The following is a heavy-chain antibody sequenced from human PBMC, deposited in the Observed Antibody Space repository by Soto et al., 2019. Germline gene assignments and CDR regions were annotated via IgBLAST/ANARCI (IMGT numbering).Heavy chain of an antibody. V-gene: IGHV3-30-3*01. CDR2: ISDDGSNK. Sequence: QVQLVESGGGVVQPGRSLRLSCAASGFTFSSYAMNWVRQAPGKGLEWVAVISDDGSNKDYADSVKGRFTISRDNSKNTLYLQMNSLRDDDTCVYCCAGDGRYAGGDAFDICCQGTMVTVAS. D-gene: IGHD3-16*01. CDR1: GFTFSSYA. J-gene: IGHJ3*02. CDR3: AGDGRYAGGDAFDI.